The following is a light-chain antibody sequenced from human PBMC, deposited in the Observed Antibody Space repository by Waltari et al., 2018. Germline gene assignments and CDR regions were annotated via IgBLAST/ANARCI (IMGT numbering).Light chain of an antibody. CDR2: DAS. CDR3: QQRSHWPPG. J-gene: IGKJ4*01. V-gene: IGKV3-11*01. Sequence: EIVLTQSPATLSLSPGERATLSCRASQSVDNQLAWYQQKPGQAPRLLIYDASNRATGIPAMFSGSGSGTDFTLTISSLEPEDFALYYCQQRSHWPPGFGGGTKVEIK. CDR1: QSVDNQ.